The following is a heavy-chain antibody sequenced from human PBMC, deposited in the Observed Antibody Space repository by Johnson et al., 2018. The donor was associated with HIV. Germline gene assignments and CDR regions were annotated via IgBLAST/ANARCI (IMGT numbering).Heavy chain of an antibody. V-gene: IGHV3-66*01. CDR3: ARGGPHRAFDI. D-gene: IGHD1-14*01. Sequence: VQLVESGGGLVQPGGSLRLSCAASGFTVSSNYMSWVRQAPGKGLEWVSVIYSGGSTDYADSVKGRFTITRDNSKNTLQLQMNSLSAEDTAVYYCARGGPHRAFDIWGQGTMVTVSS. J-gene: IGHJ3*02. CDR1: GFTVSSNY. CDR2: IYSGGST.